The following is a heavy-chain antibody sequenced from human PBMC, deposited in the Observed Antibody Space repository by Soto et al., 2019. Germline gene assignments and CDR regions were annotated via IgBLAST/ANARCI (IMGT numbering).Heavy chain of an antibody. CDR3: STDLLWFGDRNHY. D-gene: IGHD3-10*01. V-gene: IGHV3-15*07. J-gene: IGHJ4*02. CDR1: GFTFSNAW. CDR2: IKSKTDDGTT. Sequence: EVQLVESGGDLVKPGGSLRLSCAASGFTFSNAWMNGFRQAPGKGLEGVGRIKSKTDDGTTDYAAPVKGRFTISREDSEDTLYLQMNSLKFDDTAVYYCSTDLLWFGDRNHYWGQGTLVPVSS.